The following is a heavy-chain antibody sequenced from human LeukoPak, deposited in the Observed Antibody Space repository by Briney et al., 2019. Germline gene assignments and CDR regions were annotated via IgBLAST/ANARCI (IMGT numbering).Heavy chain of an antibody. V-gene: IGHV3-21*01. CDR3: ARDATRYCSSTSCLPEYFQH. Sequence: GGSLRLSCAASGFTFRSYSMNWVRQAPGKGLEWVSSISSSSSYIYYADSVKGRFTISRDDAKNSLYLQMNSLRAEDTAVYYCARDATRYCSSTSCLPEYFQHWGQGTLVTVSS. D-gene: IGHD2-2*01. CDR2: ISSSSSYI. J-gene: IGHJ1*01. CDR1: GFTFRSYS.